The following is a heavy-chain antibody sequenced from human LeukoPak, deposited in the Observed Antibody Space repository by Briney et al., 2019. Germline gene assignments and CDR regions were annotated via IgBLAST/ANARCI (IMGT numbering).Heavy chain of an antibody. V-gene: IGHV3-74*01. CDR1: GFTFSTYW. D-gene: IGHD4-17*01. Sequence: GRSLRLSCAASGFTFSTYWMHWVRQAPGKGLVWVARIKGDGSSTIYADSVKGRFTISRDNSKNTLYLQTSSLRAEDTAVYYCARASTTVPNLLDHWGRGTLVTVSS. CDR3: ARASTTVPNLLDH. CDR2: IKGDGSST. J-gene: IGHJ4*02.